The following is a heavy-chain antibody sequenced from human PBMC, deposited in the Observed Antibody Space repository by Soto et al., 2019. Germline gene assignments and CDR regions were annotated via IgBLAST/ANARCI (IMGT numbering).Heavy chain of an antibody. V-gene: IGHV4-59*01. Sequence: SETLSLTCTVSGGSISSYYWSWIRQPPGKGLEWIGYIYYSGSTNYNPSLKSRVTISVDTSKNQFSLKLSSVTAADTAVYYCARSSPTTAGFDYWGQGTLVTVSS. CDR3: ARSSPTTAGFDY. D-gene: IGHD4-17*01. J-gene: IGHJ4*02. CDR1: GGSISSYY. CDR2: IYYSGST.